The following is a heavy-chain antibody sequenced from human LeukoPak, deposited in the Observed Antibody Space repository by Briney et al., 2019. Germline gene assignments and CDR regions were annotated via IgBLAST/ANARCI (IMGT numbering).Heavy chain of an antibody. CDR2: ISGSGGST. D-gene: IGHD1-26*01. Sequence: GGSLRLSCAASGFTFSSYAMSWVRQAPGKGLEWVSAISGSGGSTYYADSVKGRFTISRDNSRNTLYLQMNSLRAEDTAVYYCASAPKWELPSYYFDYWGQEPWSPSPQ. V-gene: IGHV3-23*01. CDR1: GFTFSSYA. J-gene: IGHJ4*01. CDR3: ASAPKWELPSYYFDY.